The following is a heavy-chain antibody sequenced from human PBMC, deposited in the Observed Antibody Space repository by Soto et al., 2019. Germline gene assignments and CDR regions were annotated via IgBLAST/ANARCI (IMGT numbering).Heavy chain of an antibody. D-gene: IGHD3-3*01. Sequence: QVQLVQSGAEVKKPGASVRVSCKASGYTFSGYDINWVRQATGQGLEWMGWVSPDSGSTGYAGIFQGRVTMTWDRSTTTAYMDLSSLTSEDSAVCYCARATELRYVEWSVYRGGNYAMDVWGQGTTVTVSS. CDR2: VSPDSGST. J-gene: IGHJ6*02. CDR3: ARATELRYVEWSVYRGGNYAMDV. CDR1: GYTFSGYD. V-gene: IGHV1-8*01.